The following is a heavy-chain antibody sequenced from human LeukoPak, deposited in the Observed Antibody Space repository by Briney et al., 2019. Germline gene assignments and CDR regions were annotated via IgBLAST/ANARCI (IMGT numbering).Heavy chain of an antibody. Sequence: GGSLRLSCAASGFTFSSYAMHWVRQAPGKGLEWVAVISYDGSNKYYADSVKGRFTISRDNSKNTLYLQMNSLRAEDTAVYYCARDQSRRSGKYFDYWGQGTLVTVSS. V-gene: IGHV3-30-3*01. CDR3: ARDQSRRSGKYFDY. CDR1: GFTFSSYA. D-gene: IGHD3-10*01. J-gene: IGHJ4*02. CDR2: ISYDGSNK.